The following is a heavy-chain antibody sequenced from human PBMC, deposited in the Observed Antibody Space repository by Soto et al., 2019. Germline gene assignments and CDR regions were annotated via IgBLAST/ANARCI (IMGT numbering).Heavy chain of an antibody. D-gene: IGHD6-19*01. Sequence: PGGSLRLSCAASGFTFSSYGMHWVRQAPGKGLEWVAVIWYDGSNKYYADSVKGRFTISRDNSKNTLYLQMNSLRAEDTAVYYCARASEGLVRGYYYYGMDVWGQGTTVTVSS. V-gene: IGHV3-33*01. J-gene: IGHJ6*02. CDR3: ARASEGLVRGYYYYGMDV. CDR1: GFTFSSYG. CDR2: IWYDGSNK.